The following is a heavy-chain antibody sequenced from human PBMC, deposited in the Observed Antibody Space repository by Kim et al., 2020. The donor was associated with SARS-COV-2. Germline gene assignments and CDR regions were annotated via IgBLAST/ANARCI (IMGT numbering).Heavy chain of an antibody. CDR1: GFTFSSYG. J-gene: IGHJ4*01. Sequence: GGSLRLSCAASGFTFSSYGMHWVRQAPGKGLEWVAVISYDGSNKYYADSVKGRFTISRDNSKNTLYLQMNSLRAEDTAVYYCAKDTYYYDSSGPPDYWG. CDR2: ISYDGSNK. V-gene: IGHV3-30*18. CDR3: AKDTYYYDSSGPPDY. D-gene: IGHD3-22*01.